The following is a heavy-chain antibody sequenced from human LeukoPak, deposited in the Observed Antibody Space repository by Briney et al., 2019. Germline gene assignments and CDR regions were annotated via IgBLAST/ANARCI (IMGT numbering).Heavy chain of an antibody. CDR2: INHSGST. V-gene: IGHV4-34*01. J-gene: IGHJ6*03. CDR1: GGSFSGYY. CDR3: ARATEGYSSSVVYMDV. Sequence: PSETLSLTCAVYGGSFSGYYWSWIRQPPGKGLEWIGEINHSGSTNYNPSPKSRVTISVDTPKNQFSLKLSSVTAADTAVYYCARATEGYSSSVVYMDVWGKGTTVTVSS. D-gene: IGHD6-6*01.